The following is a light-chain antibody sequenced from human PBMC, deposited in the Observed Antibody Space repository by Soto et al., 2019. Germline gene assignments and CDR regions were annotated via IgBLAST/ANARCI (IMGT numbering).Light chain of an antibody. V-gene: IGKV3-15*01. CDR1: QSVGSN. J-gene: IGKJ1*01. CDR3: QQYNNWPRT. CDR2: GAS. Sequence: DIVMTQSPPTLSLSPGERTTLSXRASQSVGSNIALYQQKRCQSPRLPIYGASTRANGSPASFSGSGSGTEFTRTISSRQSEDFAVYYRQQYNNWPRTFGQGTKVDI.